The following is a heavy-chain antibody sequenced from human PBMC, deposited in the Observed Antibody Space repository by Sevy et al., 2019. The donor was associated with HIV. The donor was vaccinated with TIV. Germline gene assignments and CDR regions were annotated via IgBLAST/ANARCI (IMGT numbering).Heavy chain of an antibody. CDR1: GFTFSSYW. J-gene: IGHJ5*02. D-gene: IGHD3-3*01. V-gene: IGHV3-7*01. CDR3: ARDRVGNFWSGYYSNWFDP. CDR2: IKQDGSEK. Sequence: GGSLRLSCAASGFTFSSYWMSWVRQAPGKGLEWVANIKQDGSEKYYVDSVKGRFTISRDNAKNSLYLQMNSLRAEDTAVYYCARDRVGNFWSGYYSNWFDPWGQGTLVTVSS.